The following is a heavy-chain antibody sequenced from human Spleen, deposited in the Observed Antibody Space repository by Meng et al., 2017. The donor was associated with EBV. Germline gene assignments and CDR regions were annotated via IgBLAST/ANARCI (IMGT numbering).Heavy chain of an antibody. V-gene: IGHV1-3*01. D-gene: IGHD6-19*01. CDR3: ARDLSVYASGWY. Sequence: QGQVVRSGAEGQKPGASVKVSCKASGYTFTSYDINWVRQAPGQRLEWMGWINAGNGNTKYSQKFQGRVTITRDTSASTAYMELSSLRSEDTAVYYCARDLSVYASGWYWGQGTLVTVSS. CDR1: GYTFTSYD. J-gene: IGHJ4*02. CDR2: INAGNGNT.